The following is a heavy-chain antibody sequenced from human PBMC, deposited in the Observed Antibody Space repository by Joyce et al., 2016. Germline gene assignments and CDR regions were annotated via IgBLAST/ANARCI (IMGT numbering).Heavy chain of an antibody. D-gene: IGHD6-19*01. J-gene: IGHJ4*02. CDR3: ARGLWLVRGYYFDY. CDR1: GGSISSTNW. V-gene: IGHV4-4*02. CDR2: IYHSGIT. Sequence: QMQLQESGPGLVKPSGTLSLTCAVSGGSISSTNWWSWVRQPPGKGLEWFGQIYHSGITNYNPSRKSRVTISLDKSKNQFSLNLTSVTAADTAVYYCARGLWLVRGYYFDYWGQGTLVTVSS.